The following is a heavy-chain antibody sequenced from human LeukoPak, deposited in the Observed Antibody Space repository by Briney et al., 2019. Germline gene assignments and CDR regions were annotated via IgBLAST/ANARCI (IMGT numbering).Heavy chain of an antibody. Sequence: SETLSLTCTVSGGSIRSYQWSWVRQPPGKGLEWIGHINTSGGTSYNPSLKSRLTFSVDTSRDQFSLKLSSVTAADTAVYYCAGTHYYDRSGSATPTYYLEYWGQGTLVTVSS. V-gene: IGHV4-4*09. CDR2: INTSGGT. CDR3: AGTHYYDRSGSATPTYYLEY. D-gene: IGHD3-22*01. CDR1: GGSIRSYQ. J-gene: IGHJ4*02.